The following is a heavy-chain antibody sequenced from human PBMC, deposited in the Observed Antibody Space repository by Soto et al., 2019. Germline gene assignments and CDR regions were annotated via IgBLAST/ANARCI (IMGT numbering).Heavy chain of an antibody. J-gene: IGHJ4*02. CDR3: VSQRNSVLPQAYFHY. D-gene: IGHD2-8*01. CDR1: GGSVSNSNYY. CDR2: VYYRGRS. Sequence: PSETLSLTCTVSGGSVSNSNYYWGWIRQSPGKGLEWIGSVYYRGRSYSKSSVKSRVTISVDTSKNQFSLNLNSVTASDTAVYYCVSQRNSVLPQAYFHYWGPGALVTVSS. V-gene: IGHV4-39*01.